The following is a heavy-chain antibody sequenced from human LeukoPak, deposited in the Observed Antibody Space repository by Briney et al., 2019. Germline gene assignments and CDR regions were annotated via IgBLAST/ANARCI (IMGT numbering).Heavy chain of an antibody. CDR3: ARVDCSGGTCYLYYFDY. V-gene: IGHV3-23*01. J-gene: IGHJ4*02. CDR2: ISGSGGGT. D-gene: IGHD2-15*01. Sequence: GGSLRLSCAASGFTFSTFAMSWVRQAPGKGLEWVSAISGSGGGTYYADSVKGRFTISRDNAKNSLYLQMNSLRNEDTAVYYCARVDCSGGTCYLYYFDYWGQGTLVTVSS. CDR1: GFTFSTFA.